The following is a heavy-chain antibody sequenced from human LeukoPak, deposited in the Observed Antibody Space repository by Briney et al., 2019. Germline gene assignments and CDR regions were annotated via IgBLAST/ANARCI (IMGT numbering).Heavy chain of an antibody. V-gene: IGHV1-2*02. CDR1: GYTFTGYY. Sequence: GASVKVSCKASGYTFTGYYMHWVRQAPGQGLEWMGWINPNSGGTNYQGRVTMTRDTSISTAYMELSRLGSGDTAVYYCAREKNRSLGYSYGLGYWGQGTLVTVSS. D-gene: IGHD5-18*01. CDR3: AREKNRSLGYSYGLGY. J-gene: IGHJ4*02. CDR2: INPNSGGT.